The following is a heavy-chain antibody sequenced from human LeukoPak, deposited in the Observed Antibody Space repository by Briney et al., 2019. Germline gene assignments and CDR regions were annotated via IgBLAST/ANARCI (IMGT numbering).Heavy chain of an antibody. CDR3: ARALITFGAAVAKGFDC. CDR2: IYYSGNT. CDR1: GGPFSTYY. V-gene: IGHV4-59*01. J-gene: IGHJ4*02. Sequence: PSETLSLTCTVSGGPFSTYYGSWIRQPPGKGLEWLGYIYYSGNTNYNPSLEGRVTMSLDTSKNPFSLNLNSVNAADTAVYYCARALITFGAAVAKGFDCWGQGTLVTVSS. D-gene: IGHD3-16*01.